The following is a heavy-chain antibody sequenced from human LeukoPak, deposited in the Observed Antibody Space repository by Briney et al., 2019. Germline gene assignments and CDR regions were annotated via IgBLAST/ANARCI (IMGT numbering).Heavy chain of an antibody. CDR2: IYSTGST. V-gene: IGHV4-4*07. CDR1: GGSINFYY. D-gene: IGHD6-13*01. Sequence: SETLSLTCTVSGGSINFYYWSWIRQPAGKGLERTGRIYSTGSTNYSPSLKSRVTMSVDKSKNQFSLNLSSVTAADTAVYYCARGIADPYSFDSWGQGTLVTVSS. CDR3: ARGIADPYSFDS. J-gene: IGHJ4*02.